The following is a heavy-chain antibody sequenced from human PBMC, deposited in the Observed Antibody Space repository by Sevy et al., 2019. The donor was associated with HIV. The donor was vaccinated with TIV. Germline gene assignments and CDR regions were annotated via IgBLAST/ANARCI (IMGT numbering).Heavy chain of an antibody. Sequence: GGSLRLSXAXXXXXFDTXXIXXVXQAPGKGLEWISYISASXGTXYYADSVKGRFTISRDNARNSVYLQMNSLRDDDTAVXXCARXXXXXXXXXXXXQGALVTVSS. V-gene: IGHV3-48*02. CDR3: ARXXXXXXXXXX. CDR1: XXXFDTXX. J-gene: IGHJ4*02. CDR2: ISASXGTX.